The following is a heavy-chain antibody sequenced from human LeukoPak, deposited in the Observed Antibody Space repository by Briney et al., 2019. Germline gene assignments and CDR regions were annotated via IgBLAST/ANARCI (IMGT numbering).Heavy chain of an antibody. V-gene: IGHV1-2*02. CDR2: INPNSGAT. CDR1: GDTFTGYY. Sequence: GASVKVSCKASGDTFTGYYMHWVRHAPGQGLEWLVWINPNSGATNSAQTFQRRLTRTRDTSISTAYMELSRLRSDDTAVYYCARELGLGELSRFDYWGQGTLVTVSS. D-gene: IGHD3-10*01. CDR3: ARELGLGELSRFDY. J-gene: IGHJ4*02.